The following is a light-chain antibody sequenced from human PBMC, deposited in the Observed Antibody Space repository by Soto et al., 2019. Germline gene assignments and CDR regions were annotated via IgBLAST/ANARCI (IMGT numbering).Light chain of an antibody. V-gene: IGLV2-14*03. Sequence: QSALTQPASVSGSPGQSITISCTGTSSDVGGYNYVSWYQQHPGKAPKLMIYDVSYRPSGVSNRLSGSKSGNTASLTISGLQAEDEADYYCNSYTSSNTRGVFGGGTKLTVL. CDR1: SSDVGGYNY. J-gene: IGLJ2*01. CDR3: NSYTSSNTRGV. CDR2: DVS.